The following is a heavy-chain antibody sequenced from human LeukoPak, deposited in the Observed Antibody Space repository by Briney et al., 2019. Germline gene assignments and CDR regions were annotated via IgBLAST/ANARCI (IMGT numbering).Heavy chain of an antibody. CDR1: GFTFSSYA. D-gene: IGHD5-12*01. CDR2: ISGSGGST. Sequence: GGSLRLSCAASGFTFSSYAMSWVRQAPGKGLEWVSAISGSGGSTYYADSVKGRFTISRDNSKNTLYLQMNSLRAEDTAVYYCARAVNSGYGSYYYYYMDVWGKGTTVIVSS. CDR3: ARAVNSGYGSYYYYYMDV. J-gene: IGHJ6*03. V-gene: IGHV3-23*01.